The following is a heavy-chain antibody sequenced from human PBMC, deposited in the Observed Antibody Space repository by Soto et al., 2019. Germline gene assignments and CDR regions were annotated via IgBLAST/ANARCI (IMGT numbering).Heavy chain of an antibody. V-gene: IGHV3-72*01. D-gene: IGHD3-10*01. CDR1: GFILSDHY. Sequence: EVQLVESGGGLVQPGGSLRLSCAASGFILSDHYMDWVRQAPGKGLEWVGRRRNQANSYTTEYVASVKGRFTISSDESKNSLYLQMNSLRTEDTAVYYCARAVPPFQHWGQGTLVTFSS. CDR3: ARAVPPFQH. J-gene: IGHJ1*01. CDR2: RRNQANSYTT.